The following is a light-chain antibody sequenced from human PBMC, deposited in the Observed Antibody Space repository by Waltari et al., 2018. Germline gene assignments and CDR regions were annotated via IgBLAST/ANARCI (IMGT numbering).Light chain of an antibody. V-gene: IGLV2-14*01. Sequence: SALTQPASVSGSPGQSITISCTGPSSDVGGYNYVSWYQQHPGKAPKLMIYEVSNRPSGVSNRFSGSKSGNTASLTISGLQAEDEADYYCSSYTSSSTPVVFGGGTKLTVL. CDR1: SSDVGGYNY. J-gene: IGLJ2*01. CDR2: EVS. CDR3: SSYTSSSTPVV.